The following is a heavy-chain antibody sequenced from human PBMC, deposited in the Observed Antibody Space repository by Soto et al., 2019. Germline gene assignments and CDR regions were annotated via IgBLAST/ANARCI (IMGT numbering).Heavy chain of an antibody. J-gene: IGHJ4*02. CDR3: ARAPMVLTRSYFDS. Sequence: SETLSLTCTVSDGSISYFYWSWIRQPPGKGLEWIGYISSSGNTNYNPSLKSRVSISVDTSKNQFSLNLTSVTAADTGVYYCARAPMVLTRSYFDSWGQGTPVTVSS. CDR1: DGSISYFY. CDR2: ISSSGNT. V-gene: IGHV4-59*01. D-gene: IGHD3-22*01.